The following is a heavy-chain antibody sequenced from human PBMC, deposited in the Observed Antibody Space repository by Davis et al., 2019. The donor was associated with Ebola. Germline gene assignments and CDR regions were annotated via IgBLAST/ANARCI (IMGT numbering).Heavy chain of an antibody. CDR2: INPNSGGT. V-gene: IGHV1-2*02. Sequence: ASVKVSCKASGYTFTGYYMHWVRQAPGQGLEWVGWINPNSGGTNYAQKFQGRVTMTRDTSISTAYMELSRLRSDDTAVYYCARDLAIGYYDSSGYYWGQGTLVTVSS. CDR1: GYTFTGYY. D-gene: IGHD3-22*01. CDR3: ARDLAIGYYDSSGYY. J-gene: IGHJ4*02.